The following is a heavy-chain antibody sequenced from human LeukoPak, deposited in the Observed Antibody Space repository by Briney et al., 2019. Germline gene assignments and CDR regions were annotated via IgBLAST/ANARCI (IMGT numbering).Heavy chain of an antibody. CDR2: ISRSGTYT. V-gene: IGHV3-21*05. D-gene: IGHD6-13*01. J-gene: IGHJ4*02. Sequence: PGGSLRLSCAASGFTFSSYAMHWVRQAPGKGLEWVSYISRSGTYTNYADSVKGRFTISRDNAKNSLFLQMHSLRAEDTAVYYCASDRIAAAGSDYWGQGTLVTVSS. CDR1: GFTFSSYA. CDR3: ASDRIAAAGSDY.